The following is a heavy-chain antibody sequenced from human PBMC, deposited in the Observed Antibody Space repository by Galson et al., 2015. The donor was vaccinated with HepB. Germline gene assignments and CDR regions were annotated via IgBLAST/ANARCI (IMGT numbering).Heavy chain of an antibody. Sequence: SLRLSCAASGFTFSDSYMSWIRQAPGKGLEWVSYISSGRSYTNYADSVKGRFTISRDNARDSVYLQMNSLRAEDTAVYYCARHNYYDNSGYFEAHPFDIWGQGTMVTVSS. CDR3: ARHNYYDNSGYFEAHPFDI. CDR2: ISSGRSYT. V-gene: IGHV3-11*06. J-gene: IGHJ3*02. CDR1: GFTFSDSY. D-gene: IGHD3-22*01.